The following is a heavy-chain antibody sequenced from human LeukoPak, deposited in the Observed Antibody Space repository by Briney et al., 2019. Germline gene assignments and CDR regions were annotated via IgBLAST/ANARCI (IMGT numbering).Heavy chain of an antibody. CDR1: GFSVSNNY. D-gene: IGHD2-15*01. CDR3: ARVAYTSSWGERYYFDY. J-gene: IGHJ4*02. CDR2: ISSAGGT. Sequence: GGSLRLSCVTSGFSVSNNYMSWVRQAPGKGREGVSVISSAGGTYYAASVKARFTISRAISKNTLFLLMNSLTVEDTAIYYCARVAYTSSWGERYYFDYWGQGTLVTVSS. V-gene: IGHV3-66*01.